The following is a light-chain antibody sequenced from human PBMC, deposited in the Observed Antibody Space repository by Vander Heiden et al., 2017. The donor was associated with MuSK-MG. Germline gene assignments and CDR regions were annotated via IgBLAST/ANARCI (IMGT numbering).Light chain of an antibody. CDR1: QSLLHSNGYNY. Sequence: DIVMTQSPLSLPVTPGEPASISCRSSQSLLHSNGYNYLDWYLQRPGQSPQLLIDLGSNRASGVPDRFSGSGSGTDCTQKSSRVEAEDVGVEYRMQALQTPYTCGQGTKLEIK. CDR2: LGS. CDR3: MQALQTPYT. V-gene: IGKV2-28*01. J-gene: IGKJ2*01.